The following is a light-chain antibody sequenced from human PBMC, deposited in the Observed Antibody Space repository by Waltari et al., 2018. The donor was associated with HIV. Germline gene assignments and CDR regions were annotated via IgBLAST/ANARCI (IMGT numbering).Light chain of an antibody. CDR2: EGS. J-gene: IGLJ1*01. V-gene: IGLV2-23*03. CDR1: NSDVGSYNL. CDR3: CSYAGSNTFV. Sequence: QSALTQPASVSGSPGQSITISCTATNSDVGSYNLVSWYQQYPGKAPKLMIYEGSKRPSGVSNRFSGSKSGNTASLTISGLQAEDEADYYCCSYAGSNTFVFGTGTKVTVL.